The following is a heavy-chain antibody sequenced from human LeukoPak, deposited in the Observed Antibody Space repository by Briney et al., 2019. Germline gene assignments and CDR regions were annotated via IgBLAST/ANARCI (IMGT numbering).Heavy chain of an antibody. J-gene: IGHJ4*02. V-gene: IGHV3-33*01. D-gene: IGHD3-10*01. CDR2: IWFDGSNK. CDR1: GFTFSNFG. CDR3: ARDESSGSLHFDY. Sequence: GGSLRLSCAASGFTFSNFGMHWVRQAPGKGLEWVAVIWFDGSNKYYADSVKGRFTLSRDNSKNTLYLQMDSLRAEDTALYYCARDESSGSLHFDYWGQGTLVTVSS.